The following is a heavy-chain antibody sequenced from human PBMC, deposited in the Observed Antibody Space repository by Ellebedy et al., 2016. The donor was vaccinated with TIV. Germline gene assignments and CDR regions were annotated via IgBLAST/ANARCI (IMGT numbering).Heavy chain of an antibody. Sequence: GESLKISCVASGFTFSSYAMHWVRQAPGKGLEWVAVIWYDGSNKYYADSVKGRFTISRDNSKNTLYLQMNSLRAEDTAVYYCARVDSGSPIVDYWGQGTLVTVSS. J-gene: IGHJ4*02. CDR2: IWYDGSNK. D-gene: IGHD1-26*01. CDR3: ARVDSGSPIVDY. CDR1: GFTFSSYA. V-gene: IGHV3-33*08.